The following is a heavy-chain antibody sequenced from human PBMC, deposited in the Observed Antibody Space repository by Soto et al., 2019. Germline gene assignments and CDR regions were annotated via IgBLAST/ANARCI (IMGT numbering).Heavy chain of an antibody. Sequence: ASVKVSCKASGYTFTSYDINWVRQATGQGLEWMGWMNPNSGNTGYAQKFQGRVTMTRNTSISTAYMKLSSLRSEDTAVYYCARGLWFGDRTPFNWFDPWGQGTLVTVSS. V-gene: IGHV1-8*02. D-gene: IGHD3-10*01. J-gene: IGHJ5*02. CDR3: ARGLWFGDRTPFNWFDP. CDR1: GYTFTSYD. CDR2: MNPNSGNT.